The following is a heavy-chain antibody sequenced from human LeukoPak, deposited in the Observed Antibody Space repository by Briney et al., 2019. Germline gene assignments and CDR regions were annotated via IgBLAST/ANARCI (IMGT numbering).Heavy chain of an antibody. CDR2: INPGDSDT. J-gene: IGHJ2*01. D-gene: IGHD1-1*01. CDR1: LYSFTSYW. V-gene: IGHV5-51*01. Sequence: GESLKFSCEGSLYSFTSYWIGCVRQMPGKGLEWMCIINPGDSDTRYRPSFHGQVTISVDKSISTAYLQWSSLKASDTAMYYCARRSGTPHWYFDLWGRGTLVTVSS. CDR3: ARRSGTPHWYFDL.